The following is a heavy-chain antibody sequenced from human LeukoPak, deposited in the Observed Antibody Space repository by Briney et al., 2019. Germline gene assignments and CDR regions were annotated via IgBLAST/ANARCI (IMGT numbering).Heavy chain of an antibody. CDR2: IIPIFGTA. J-gene: IGHJ6*02. CDR1: GGTFSSYA. D-gene: IGHD6-13*01. V-gene: IGHV1-69*13. CDR3: ARARCSSSWYWHYYGMDV. Sequence: SVKVSCKASGGTFSSYAISRVRQAPGQGLEWMGGIIPIFGTANYAQKFQGRVTITADESTSTAYMELSSLRSEDTAVYYCARARCSSSWYWHYYGMDVWGQGTTVTVSS.